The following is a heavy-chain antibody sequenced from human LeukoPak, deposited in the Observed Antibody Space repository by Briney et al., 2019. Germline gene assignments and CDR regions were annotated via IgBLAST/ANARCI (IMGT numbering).Heavy chain of an antibody. V-gene: IGHV4-34*01. CDR3: ARRLSGSSWYWDAFDI. Sequence: SETLSLTCAVYGGSFSGYYWSWIRQPPGKGLEWIGEINHSGSTNYNPSLKSRVTISVDTSKNQFSLKLSSVTAADTAVYYCARRLSGSSWYWDAFDIWGQGTMVTVSS. D-gene: IGHD6-13*01. CDR1: GGSFSGYY. CDR2: INHSGST. J-gene: IGHJ3*02.